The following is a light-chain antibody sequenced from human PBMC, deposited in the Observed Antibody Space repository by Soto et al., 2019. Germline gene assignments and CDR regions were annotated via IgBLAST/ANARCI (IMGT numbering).Light chain of an antibody. J-gene: IGKJ4*01. V-gene: IGKV3-11*01. CDR2: DAS. CDR1: QSVSSY. CDR3: PHRSNWLT. Sequence: EIVLTQSPATLSLSPGERATLSCRASQSVSSYLAWYQQKPGQAPRLLIYDASNRATGIPARFSGSGSGTAFTLTISSLEPEDFAVEYCPHRSNWLTFGGGTKVEIK.